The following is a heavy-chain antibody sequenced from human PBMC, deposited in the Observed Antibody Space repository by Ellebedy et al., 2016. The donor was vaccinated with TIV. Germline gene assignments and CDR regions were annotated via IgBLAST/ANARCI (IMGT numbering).Heavy chain of an antibody. CDR1: GGSFSDYY. V-gene: IGHV4-34*01. CDR3: ARGPGYSRRWSDAFDI. D-gene: IGHD6-13*01. J-gene: IGHJ3*02. CDR2: SDHSGSA. Sequence: SETLSLXXAVYGGSFSDYYWSWIRQPPGRGLEWIGESDHSGSANHNPSLKSRVTISVDTSKNQLSLNLSSVTAADTAVYYCARGPGYSRRWSDAFDIWGQGTMVTVSS.